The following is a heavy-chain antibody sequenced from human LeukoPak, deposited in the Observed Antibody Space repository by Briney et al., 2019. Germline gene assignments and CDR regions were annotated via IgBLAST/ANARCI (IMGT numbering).Heavy chain of an antibody. CDR2: ISGSGGST. CDR3: AKDTWDIVVVPAAIRY. J-gene: IGHJ4*02. Sequence: GGSLRLSCAASGFTFSSYAMSWVRQAPGKGLEWVSSISGSGGSTYYADSVKGRFTISRDNSKNTLCLQMNSLRAEDTAVYYCAKDTWDIVVVPAAIRYWGQGTLVTVSS. V-gene: IGHV3-23*01. CDR1: GFTFSSYA. D-gene: IGHD2-2*01.